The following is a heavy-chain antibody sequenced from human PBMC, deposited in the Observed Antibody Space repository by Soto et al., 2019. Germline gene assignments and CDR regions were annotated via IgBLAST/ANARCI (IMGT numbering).Heavy chain of an antibody. Sequence: EVQLVESGGGLVQPGGSLRLSCAASGFTFSSYWMSWVRQAPGKGLEWVANIKTDGSEKYYMDSVRGRFTPSRDNARNFFFLQMNSLTGADTAVYYCTRDGSPFALDVWGLGTSVTVSS. CDR2: IKTDGSEK. CDR1: GFTFSSYW. CDR3: TRDGSPFALDV. V-gene: IGHV3-7*03. J-gene: IGHJ6*02.